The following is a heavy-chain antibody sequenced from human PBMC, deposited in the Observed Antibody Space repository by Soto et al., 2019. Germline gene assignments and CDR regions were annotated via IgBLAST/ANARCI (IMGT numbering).Heavy chain of an antibody. CDR1: GGSISSGDYY. CDR3: AKSDYCSGGGCSLWFDP. J-gene: IGHJ5*02. V-gene: IGHV4-30-4*01. D-gene: IGHD2-15*01. CDR2: IYDSGST. Sequence: SETLSLTCTVSGGSISSGDYYWIWIRQPPGKVLEWIGYIYDSGSTYYNPSLKSRLTISVDTSKNQFSLKLNSVTAADTAVYFCAKSDYCSGGGCSLWFDPWGQGTLVTVSS.